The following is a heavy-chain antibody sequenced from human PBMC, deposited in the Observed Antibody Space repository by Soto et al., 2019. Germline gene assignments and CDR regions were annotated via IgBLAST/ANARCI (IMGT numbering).Heavy chain of an antibody. CDR3: ARDRDLGIAVAGRGVYYYYYGMDV. CDR2: ISYDGSNK. CDR1: GFTFSSYA. D-gene: IGHD6-19*01. Sequence: QVQLVESGGGVVQPGRSLRLSCAASGFTFSSYAMHWVRQAPGKGLEWVAVISYDGSNKYYADSVKGRFTISRDNSKNTLYLQMNSLRAEDTAVYYCARDRDLGIAVAGRGVYYYYYGMDVWGQGTTVTVSS. J-gene: IGHJ6*02. V-gene: IGHV3-30-3*01.